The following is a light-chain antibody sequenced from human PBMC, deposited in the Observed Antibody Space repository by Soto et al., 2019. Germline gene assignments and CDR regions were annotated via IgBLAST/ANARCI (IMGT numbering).Light chain of an antibody. Sequence: QSVLTQPPSVSGAPGQSVTISCTGSSSNIGAGYDVHWYQQLPGTAPKLLIYGNSNRPSGVPDRFSGSKSGTSASLAITGLQAEDAADYYCQSYDSSLSGSVFGGGTKLTVL. CDR1: SSNIGAGYD. V-gene: IGLV1-40*01. CDR3: QSYDSSLSGSV. CDR2: GNS. J-gene: IGLJ3*02.